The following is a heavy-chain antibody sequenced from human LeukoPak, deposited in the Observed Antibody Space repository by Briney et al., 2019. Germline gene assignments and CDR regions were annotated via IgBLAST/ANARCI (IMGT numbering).Heavy chain of an antibody. CDR3: ARVPYSNYYYYYMDV. CDR1: GDSIGSHY. V-gene: IGHV4-59*11. J-gene: IGHJ6*03. CDR2: IFYVGST. D-gene: IGHD4-11*01. Sequence: SETLSLTCTVSGDSIGSHYWSWIRQPPGKGLEWIGYIFYVGSTNYNPSLKSRVTISVDTSKNQFSLKLNSVTAADTAVYYCARVPYSNYYYYYMDVWGKGTTVTVSS.